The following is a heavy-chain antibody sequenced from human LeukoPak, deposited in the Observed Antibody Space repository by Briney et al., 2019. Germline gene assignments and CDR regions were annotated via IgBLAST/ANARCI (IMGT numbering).Heavy chain of an antibody. CDR3: ARAVTISYYMDV. CDR1: GGSFSGYY. J-gene: IGHJ6*03. V-gene: IGHV4-34*01. CDR2: INHSGST. Sequence: PSETLSLTCAAYGGSFSGYYWSWIRQPPGKGLEWIGEINHSGSTNYNPALKSRVTTSVDTSKNQFSLKLSSVTAADTTVYYCARAVTISYYMDVWGKGTTVTVSS. D-gene: IGHD1-14*01.